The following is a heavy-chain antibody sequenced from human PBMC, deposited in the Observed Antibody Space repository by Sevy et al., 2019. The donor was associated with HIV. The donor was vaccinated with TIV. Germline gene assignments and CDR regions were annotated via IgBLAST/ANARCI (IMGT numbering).Heavy chain of an antibody. V-gene: IGHV1-46*03. J-gene: IGHJ3*02. CDR2: IYLRGGSK. CDR3: TRARGSSGWDAFHI. D-gene: IGHD6-19*01. CDR1: GYTFTNYY. Sequence: GSVKVSCKASGYTFTNYYIHWVRQAPGQGLEGMGIIYLRGGSKSYAQKFQGRLTMTMDTSTSTLYMELSSLRFDDTAVYYCTRARGSSGWDAFHIWGQGTMVTVSS.